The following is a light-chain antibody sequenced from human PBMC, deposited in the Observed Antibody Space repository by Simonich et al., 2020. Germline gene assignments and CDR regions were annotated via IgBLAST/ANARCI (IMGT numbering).Light chain of an antibody. CDR1: QSVSSN. CDR2: GAS. J-gene: IGKJ2*01. Sequence: EIVMTQSPATLSVSPGERATLSCRPSQSVSSNLAWYQQKPGQAPRLLIYGASTRATGIPARFSGSGSGTEFTLTISSMQSEDFAVYYCQQYNNWPPVTFGQGTKLEIK. CDR3: QQYNNWPPVT. V-gene: IGKV3-15*01.